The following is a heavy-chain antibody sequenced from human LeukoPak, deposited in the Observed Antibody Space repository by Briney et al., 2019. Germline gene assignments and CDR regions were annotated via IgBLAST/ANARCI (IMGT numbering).Heavy chain of an antibody. V-gene: IGHV1-2*02. J-gene: IGHJ6*02. CDR2: INPNSGGT. CDR1: GDTFTSYY. CDR3: ASGAPSYYYYGMDV. Sequence: ASVKVSYKASGDTFTSYYMHWVRQAPGQGLEWMGWINPNSGGTNYAQKFQGRVTMTRDTSISTAYMELSRLRSDDTAVYYCASGAPSYYYYGMDVWGQGTTVTVSS.